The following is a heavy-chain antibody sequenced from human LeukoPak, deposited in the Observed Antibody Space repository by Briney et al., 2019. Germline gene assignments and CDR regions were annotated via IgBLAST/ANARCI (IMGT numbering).Heavy chain of an antibody. V-gene: IGHV3-7*01. CDR3: ARDWVYGMDV. CDR1: GFTVSSNY. J-gene: IGHJ6*02. CDR2: IKQDGSEK. D-gene: IGHD3-16*01. Sequence: GGSLRLSCAASGFTVSSNYMSWVRQAPGKGLEWVANIKQDGSEKYYVDSVKGRFTISRDNAKNSLYLQMNSLRAEDTAVYYCARDWVYGMDVWGQGTTVTVSS.